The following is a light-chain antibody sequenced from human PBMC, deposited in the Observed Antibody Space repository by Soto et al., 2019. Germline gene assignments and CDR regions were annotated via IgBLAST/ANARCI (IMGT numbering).Light chain of an antibody. CDR3: SSYVGSNNVL. V-gene: IGLV2-8*01. CDR1: SSDVGGYNY. Sequence: QSALTQPPSASGSPGQSVTISCTGTSSDVGGYNYVSWYQQHPGKAPKLIIYEVTKRPSGVPDRFSGSKSGNTASLTVSGLQAEDEAEYYCSSYVGSNNVLFGGGTQLTVL. CDR2: EVT. J-gene: IGLJ2*01.